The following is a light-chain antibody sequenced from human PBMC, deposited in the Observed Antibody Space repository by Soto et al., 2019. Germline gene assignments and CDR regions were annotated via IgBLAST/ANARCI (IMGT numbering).Light chain of an antibody. CDR3: QVWETSTNHLI. V-gene: IGLV3-21*02. Sequence: SYELTQPTSVSVAPGQTASITCGEDNIGSKSVHWYQQKPGQAPVLVVYDDTDRPSGIPERFSGSNSGNTATLTIRRVEAGDEAAYYCQVWETSTNHLIFGGGTKVTVL. J-gene: IGLJ2*01. CDR2: DDT. CDR1: NIGSKS.